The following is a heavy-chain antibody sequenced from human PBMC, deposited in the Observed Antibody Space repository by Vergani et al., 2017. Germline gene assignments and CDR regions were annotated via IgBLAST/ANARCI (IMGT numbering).Heavy chain of an antibody. V-gene: IGHV1-2*02. CDR3: ARDAYYYDSSGYYDY. CDR1: GYTFTGYY. CDR2: INPNSGGT. Sequence: QVQLVQSGAEVKKPGASVKVSCKASGYTFTGYYMHWVRQAPGQGLEWMGWINPNSGGTNYAQKFQGRVTITRDTSISTAYMELSRLRSDDTAVYYCARDAYYYDSSGYYDYWGQGTLVTVSS. D-gene: IGHD3-22*01. J-gene: IGHJ4*02.